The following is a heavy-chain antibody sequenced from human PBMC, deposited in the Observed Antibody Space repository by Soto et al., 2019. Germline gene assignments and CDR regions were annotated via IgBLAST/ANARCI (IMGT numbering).Heavy chain of an antibody. Sequence: QLQLQESGPGLVKPSETLSLTCTVSGGSISRSSYYWGWIRQPPGKGLEWIGSIYYSGSTYYNPSLXSXVXIXXDTAKHQFSLKLSSVTAADTAVYYCARHDYGGFGLWGQGTLVTVSS. D-gene: IGHD4-17*01. V-gene: IGHV4-39*01. CDR3: ARHDYGGFGL. CDR1: GGSISRSSYY. J-gene: IGHJ4*02. CDR2: IYYSGST.